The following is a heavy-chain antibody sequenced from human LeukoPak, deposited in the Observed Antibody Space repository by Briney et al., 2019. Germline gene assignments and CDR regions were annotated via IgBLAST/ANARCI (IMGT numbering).Heavy chain of an antibody. D-gene: IGHD6-25*01. CDR3: ARVGSTGDYYYYMDV. Sequence: SETLSLTCTVSGGSISSYYWSWIRQPAGKGLEWIGRIYTSGSTNYNPSLKSRVTMSVDTSKNQFSLKLSSVTAADTAVYCCARVGSTGDYYYYMDVWGKGTTVTVSS. CDR1: GGSISSYY. V-gene: IGHV4-4*07. CDR2: IYTSGST. J-gene: IGHJ6*03.